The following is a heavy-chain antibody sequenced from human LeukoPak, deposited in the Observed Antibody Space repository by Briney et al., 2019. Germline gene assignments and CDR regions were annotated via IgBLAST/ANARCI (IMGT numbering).Heavy chain of an antibody. Sequence: PGGSLRLSCAASGFTFSSYAMSWVRQAPGKGLEWVSAISGSGGSTYYADSVKGRFTIPRDNSKNTLYLQMNSLRAEDTAVYYCAKAANCYGSGWGAFDIWGQGTMVTVSS. V-gene: IGHV3-23*01. D-gene: IGHD3-10*01. CDR3: AKAANCYGSGWGAFDI. J-gene: IGHJ3*02. CDR2: ISGSGGST. CDR1: GFTFSSYA.